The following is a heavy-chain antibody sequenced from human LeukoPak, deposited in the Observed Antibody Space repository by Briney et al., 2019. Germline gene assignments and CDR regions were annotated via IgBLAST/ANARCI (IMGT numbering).Heavy chain of an antibody. J-gene: IGHJ5*02. V-gene: IGHV4-39*01. D-gene: IGHD6-13*01. CDR1: GGSISSSSYY. CDR3: ARSSGYSSSGGLNWFDT. CDR2: IYYSGST. Sequence: SKTLSLTCTVSGGSISSSSYYWGWIRQPPGKGLEWIGSIYYSGSTYYNPSLKSRVTISVDTSKNQFSLKLSSVTAADTAVYYCARSSGYSSSGGLNWFDTWGQGTLVTVSS.